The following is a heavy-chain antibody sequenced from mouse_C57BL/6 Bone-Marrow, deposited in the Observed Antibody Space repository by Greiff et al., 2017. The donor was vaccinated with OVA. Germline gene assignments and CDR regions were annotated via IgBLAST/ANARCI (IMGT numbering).Heavy chain of an antibody. J-gene: IGHJ1*03. CDR1: GYTFTSYG. CDR2: IYPRSGNT. Sequence: VQLQESGAELARPGASVKLSCKASGYTFTSYGISWVKQRTGQGLEWIGEIYPRSGNTYYNEKFKGKATLTADKYSSTAYMELRSLTSEDSAVYFCARRRYWYFDVWGTGTTVTVSS. CDR3: ARRRYWYFDV. V-gene: IGHV1-81*01.